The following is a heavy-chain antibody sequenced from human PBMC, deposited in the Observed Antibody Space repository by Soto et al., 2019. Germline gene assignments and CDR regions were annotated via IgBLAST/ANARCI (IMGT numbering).Heavy chain of an antibody. CDR1: GYTFTSYD. CDR3: ATEGTMIVVPSAFDI. CDR2: MNPNSGKT. D-gene: IGHD3-22*01. Sequence: ASVKVSCKASGYTFTSYDINWVRQATGQGLEWMGWMNPNSGKTGYAQKFQSRVTMTKNTSTDTAYMELSSLRSEDTAVYYCATEGTMIVVPSAFDIWGQGTMVTVSS. V-gene: IGHV1-8*01. J-gene: IGHJ3*02.